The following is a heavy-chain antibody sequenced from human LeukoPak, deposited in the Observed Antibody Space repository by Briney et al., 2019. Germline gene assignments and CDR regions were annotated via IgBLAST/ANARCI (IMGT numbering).Heavy chain of an antibody. CDR1: GFTFSDYA. V-gene: IGHV3-7*04. J-gene: IGHJ4*02. Sequence: GGSLRLSCSPSGFTFSDYAMYWVRQAPGKGLEWVANIKQDGSDNYYVDSVKGRFTISRDSAKTSVSLQMNSLRAGDTAVYYCARDGGGWTYFDYWGQGSPVTVSS. CDR3: ARDGGGWTYFDY. CDR2: IKQDGSDN. D-gene: IGHD6-19*01.